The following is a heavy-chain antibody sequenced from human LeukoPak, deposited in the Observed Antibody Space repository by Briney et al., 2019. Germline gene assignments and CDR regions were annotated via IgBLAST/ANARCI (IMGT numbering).Heavy chain of an antibody. V-gene: IGHV4-4*07. Sequence: SETLSLTCTVSGGSISRYYWSWIRQPAGKGLQWIGRIYGSGSTTYNPSLKSRLTMSVDTSKNQFSLKLSSVAAADTAVYYCATNSGIYYPFDCWGQGTLVTVSS. CDR3: ATNSGIYYPFDC. CDR1: GGSISRYY. J-gene: IGHJ4*02. D-gene: IGHD1-26*01. CDR2: IYGSGST.